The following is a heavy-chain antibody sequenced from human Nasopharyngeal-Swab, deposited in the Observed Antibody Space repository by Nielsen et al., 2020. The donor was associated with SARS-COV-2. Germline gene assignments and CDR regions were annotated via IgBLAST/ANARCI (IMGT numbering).Heavy chain of an antibody. D-gene: IGHD6-19*01. CDR3: AKDLSSCWGGDY. CDR1: GFFFSRFA. Sequence: GESLKISCSVSGFFFSRFAMQWVRQAPGKGLEWVALISHDGDVKYYADSVKGRFTISRDISKNTVYLQMNSLSVEDTAVYYCAKDLSSCWGGDYWGQGTLVAVSS. J-gene: IGHJ4*02. V-gene: IGHV3-30*18. CDR2: ISHDGDVK.